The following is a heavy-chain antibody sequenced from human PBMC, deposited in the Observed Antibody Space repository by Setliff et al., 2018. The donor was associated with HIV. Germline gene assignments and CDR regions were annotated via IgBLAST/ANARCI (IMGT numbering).Heavy chain of an antibody. J-gene: IGHJ6*02. CDR3: ATGGMAAAGPGGGHGLDV. CDR1: GFTFSSYG. CDR2: ITAGGTT. V-gene: IGHV3-23*01. D-gene: IGHD6-13*01. Sequence: GGSLRLSCAASGFTFSSYGMSWVRQAPGKGLEWVSIITAGGTTYYADSVKGRFTISRDSSKNTLSLQMSSLRAEDTALYYCATGGMAAAGPGGGHGLDVWGQGTTVTVSS.